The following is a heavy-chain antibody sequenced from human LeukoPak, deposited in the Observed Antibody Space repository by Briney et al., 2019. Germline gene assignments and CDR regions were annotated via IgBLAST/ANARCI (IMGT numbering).Heavy chain of an antibody. CDR3: AKDVGRLRDYDILTGYYPGRGRGADY. J-gene: IGHJ4*02. CDR2: ISGSGGST. V-gene: IGHV3-23*01. D-gene: IGHD3-9*01. CDR1: GFTFSSYA. Sequence: PGGSLRLSCAASGFTFSSYAMGWVRQAPGKGLEWVSAISGSGGSTYYADSVKGRFTISRDNSKNTLYLQMNSLRAEDTAVYYCAKDVGRLRDYDILTGYYPGRGRGADYWGQGTLVTVSS.